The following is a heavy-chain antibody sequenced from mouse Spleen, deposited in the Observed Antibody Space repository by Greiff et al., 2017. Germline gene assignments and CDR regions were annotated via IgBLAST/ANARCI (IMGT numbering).Heavy chain of an antibody. CDR1: GYTFTSYG. Sequence: QVQLKESGAELARPGASVKLSCKASGYTFTSYGISWVKQRTGQGLEWIGEIYPRSGNTYYNEKFKGKATLTADKSSSTAYMELRSLTSEDSAVYFCAREDPFAYWGQGTLVTVSA. CDR3: AREDPFAY. V-gene: IGHV1-81*01. CDR2: IYPRSGNT. J-gene: IGHJ3*01.